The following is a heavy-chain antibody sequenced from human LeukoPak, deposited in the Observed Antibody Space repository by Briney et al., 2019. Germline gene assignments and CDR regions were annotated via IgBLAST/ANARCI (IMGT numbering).Heavy chain of an antibody. V-gene: IGHV4-39*07. CDR2: IYYSGNT. CDR3: ARDHGDYHDY. CDR1: GVSISSSNSY. Sequence: SETLSLTCTVSGVSISSSNSYWGWIRQPPGKGLEWIGSIYYSGNTYYNASLESQVSISIDTSKNQFSLRLTSVTAADTAVYYCARDHGDYHDYWGQGTLVTVSS. D-gene: IGHD4-17*01. J-gene: IGHJ4*02.